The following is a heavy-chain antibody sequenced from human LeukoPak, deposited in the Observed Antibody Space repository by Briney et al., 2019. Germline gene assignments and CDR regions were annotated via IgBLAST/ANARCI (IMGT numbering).Heavy chain of an antibody. J-gene: IGHJ4*02. CDR1: VYTFTHYY. D-gene: IGHD3-3*01. Sequence: GASVTVSFKSSVYTFTHYYMHWVRQAPGQRLEWMGWINPNSGGTNYAQKFQGRVTMTRDTSISTAYMELSRLRSDDTAVYYCARVSEFWSGYYSEFFDYWGQGTLVTVSS. CDR3: ARVSEFWSGYYSEFFDY. CDR2: INPNSGGT. V-gene: IGHV1-2*02.